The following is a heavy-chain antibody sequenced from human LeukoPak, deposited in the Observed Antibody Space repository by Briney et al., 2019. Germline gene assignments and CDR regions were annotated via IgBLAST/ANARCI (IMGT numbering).Heavy chain of an antibody. V-gene: IGHV4-31*11. D-gene: IGHD3-3*01. CDR1: GGSFSGFY. J-gene: IGHJ5*02. CDR2: IYYSGST. Sequence: PSETLSLTCAVYGGSFSGFYWSWIRQHPGKGLEWIGYIYYSGSTYYNPSLKSRVTISVDTSKNQFSLKLSSVTAADTAVYYCARGPNDFLTIFGVVSSNWFDPWGQRTLVTVSS. CDR3: ARGPNDFLTIFGVVSSNWFDP.